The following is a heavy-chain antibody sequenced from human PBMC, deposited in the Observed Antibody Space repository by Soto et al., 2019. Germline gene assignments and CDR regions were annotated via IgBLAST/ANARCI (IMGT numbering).Heavy chain of an antibody. CDR3: ARDRAVPAAKYYYGMDV. Sequence: QVQLVQSGAEVKKPGSSVKVSCKASGGTFSSYAISWVRQAPGQGLEWMGGIIPIFGTANYAQKFQGRVTITADKSTSTAYMELSSLRSEDTAVYYCARDRAVPAAKYYYGMDVWGQGTTVTVSS. J-gene: IGHJ6*02. V-gene: IGHV1-69*06. CDR2: IIPIFGTA. CDR1: GGTFSSYA. D-gene: IGHD2-2*01.